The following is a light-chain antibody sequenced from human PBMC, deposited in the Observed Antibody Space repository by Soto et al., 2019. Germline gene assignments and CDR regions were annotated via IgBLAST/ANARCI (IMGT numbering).Light chain of an antibody. CDR3: QQYKSYWT. J-gene: IGKJ1*01. CDR2: KAS. CDR1: TGIRNG. V-gene: IGKV1-5*03. Sequence: DIPMNQFPSSMCASXGDRVTISCRTRTGIRNGLAWFQQTPGXATKLXIYKASTLESGVTSRFSGSGSGKEFTITISSLQPDDLATYQCQQYKSYWTFGQGTKVDIK.